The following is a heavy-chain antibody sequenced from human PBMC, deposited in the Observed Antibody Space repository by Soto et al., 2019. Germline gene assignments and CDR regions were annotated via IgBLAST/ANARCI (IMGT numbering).Heavy chain of an antibody. V-gene: IGHV1-69*13. CDR2: IIPIFGTA. J-gene: IGHJ4*02. Sequence: SVKVSCKTSGFTFTSYGFSWVRQAPGQGLEWMGGIIPIFGTANYAQKFQGRVTITADESTSTAYMELSSLRSEDTAVYYCARDLKAAAGIWYFDYWGQGTLVTVSS. CDR1: GFTFTSYG. CDR3: ARDLKAAAGIWYFDY. D-gene: IGHD6-13*01.